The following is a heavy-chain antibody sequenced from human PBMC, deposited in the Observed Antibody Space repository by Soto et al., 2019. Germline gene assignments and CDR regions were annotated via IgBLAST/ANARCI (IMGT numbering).Heavy chain of an antibody. CDR3: AKDEVVAVAGTYYFDY. J-gene: IGHJ4*02. D-gene: IGHD6-19*01. CDR2: ISYDGSNK. CDR1: GFTFSNYA. V-gene: IGHV3-30*18. Sequence: GGSLRLSCAASGFTFSNYAMSWVRQAPGKGLEWVAVISYDGSNKYYADSVKGRFTISRDNSKNTLYLQMNSLRAEDTAVYYCAKDEVVAVAGTYYFDYWGQGTLVTVSS.